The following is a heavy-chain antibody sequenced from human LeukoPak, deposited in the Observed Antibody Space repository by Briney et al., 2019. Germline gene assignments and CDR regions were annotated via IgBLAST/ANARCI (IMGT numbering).Heavy chain of an antibody. V-gene: IGHV1-69*13. Sequence: SVKVSXKASGGTFSSYAISWVRQAPGQGLEWMGGIIPIFGTANYAQKFQGRVTITADESTSTAYMELSSLRSEDTAVYYCARDKMAYYYYYMDVWGKGTTVTVSS. J-gene: IGHJ6*03. D-gene: IGHD5-24*01. CDR2: IIPIFGTA. CDR1: GGTFSSYA. CDR3: ARDKMAYYYYYMDV.